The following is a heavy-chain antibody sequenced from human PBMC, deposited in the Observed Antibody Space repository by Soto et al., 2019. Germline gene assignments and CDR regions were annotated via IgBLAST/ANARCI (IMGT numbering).Heavy chain of an antibody. J-gene: IGHJ6*02. CDR1: GYTFTSYA. Sequence: ASVKVSCKASGYTFTSYAMHWVRQAPGQRLEWMGWINAGNGNTKYSQKFQGRVTITRDTSASTAYMELSSLRSEDTAVYYCAKVSHAPYDYYAMDVWGQGTTVTVSS. CDR3: AKVSHAPYDYYAMDV. V-gene: IGHV1-3*01. CDR2: INAGNGNT.